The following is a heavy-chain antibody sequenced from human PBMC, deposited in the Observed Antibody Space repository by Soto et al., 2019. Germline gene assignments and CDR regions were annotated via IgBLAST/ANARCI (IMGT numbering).Heavy chain of an antibody. CDR2: IYYSGST. CDR3: ARGITGTSYYYYYGMDV. D-gene: IGHD1-20*01. J-gene: IGHJ6*02. Sequence: QVQLQESGPGLVKPSQTLSLTCTVSGGSISSGGYYWSWIRQHPGKGLEWIGYIYYSGSTYYNPSLKSRVTISVDTSKNQFSLKLSSVTAADTAVYYCARGITGTSYYYYYGMDVWGQGTTVTVSS. V-gene: IGHV4-31*03. CDR1: GGSISSGGYY.